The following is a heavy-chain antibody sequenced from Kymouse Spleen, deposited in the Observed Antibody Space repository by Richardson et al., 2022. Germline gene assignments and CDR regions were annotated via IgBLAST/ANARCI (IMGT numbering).Heavy chain of an antibody. CDR1: GFTFSDHY. V-gene: IGHV3-72*01. D-gene: IGHD3-9*01. Sequence: EVQLVESGGGLVQPGGSLRLSCAASGFTFSDHYMDWVRQAPGKGLEWVGRTRNKANSYTTEYAASVKGRFTISRDDSKNSLYLQMNSLKTEDTAVYYCARTYYDILTGYSDAFDIWGQGTMVTVSS. CDR3: ARTYYDILTGYSDAFDI. CDR2: TRNKANSYTT. J-gene: IGHJ3*02.